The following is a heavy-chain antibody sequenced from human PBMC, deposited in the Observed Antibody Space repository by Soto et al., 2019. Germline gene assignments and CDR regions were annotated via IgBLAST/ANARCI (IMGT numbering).Heavy chain of an antibody. CDR2: ISYDGSNK. D-gene: IGHD3-9*01. J-gene: IGHJ4*02. CDR3: ARDKDWAFDY. Sequence: GGSLRLSCTASGFTFSSYGMHWVRQAPGKGLEWVAVISYDGSNKYYADSVKGRFTISRDNSKNTLYLQMNSLRAEDTAVYFCARDKDWAFDYWGQGTLVTVSS. CDR1: GFTFSSYG. V-gene: IGHV3-30*03.